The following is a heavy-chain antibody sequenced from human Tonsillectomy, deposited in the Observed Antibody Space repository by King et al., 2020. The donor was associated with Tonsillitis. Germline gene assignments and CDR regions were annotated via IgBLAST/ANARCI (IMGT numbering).Heavy chain of an antibody. CDR2: IYYSGST. Sequence: QLQESGPGLVKPSETLSLTCTVSGDSISSYYWSWIRQPPGKGLEWIGYIYYSGSTNYNPSLKSRVTISVDTSKNQFSLYLSSVTAADTAVYYCARLVSERFGELHYYYHYMDVWGKGTTVTVSS. D-gene: IGHD3-10*01. CDR1: GDSISSYY. CDR3: ARLVSERFGELHYYYHYMDV. V-gene: IGHV4-59*01. J-gene: IGHJ6*03.